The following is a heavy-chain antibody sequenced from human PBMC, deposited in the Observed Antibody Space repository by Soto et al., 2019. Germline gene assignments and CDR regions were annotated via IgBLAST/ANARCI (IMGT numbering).Heavy chain of an antibody. V-gene: IGHV3-74*03. D-gene: IGHD2-21*01. CDR3: VRDMQLWRLGS. CDR1: GLTFRSYW. Sequence: EVQLVESGGGLVQPGESLRLSCAASGLTFRSYWMHWVRQAPGKRLVWVSRINTDGSVAMYVDSVKGRFTISRDNAKNSPYLRMNSLRAEDTAVYYCVRDMQLWRLGSWGQGTLVPVSS. CDR2: INTDGSVA. J-gene: IGHJ4*02.